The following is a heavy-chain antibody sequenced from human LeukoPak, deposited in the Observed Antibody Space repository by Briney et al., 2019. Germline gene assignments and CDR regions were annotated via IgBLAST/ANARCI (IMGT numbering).Heavy chain of an antibody. CDR2: IKQDGSEK. V-gene: IGHV3-7*01. CDR1: GFTFSSYW. D-gene: IGHD3-22*01. CDR3: ARDSYDSSGYYYVIDY. J-gene: IGHJ4*02. Sequence: GGSLRLSCAASGFTFSSYWMSWVRQAPGKGLEWVANIKQDGSEKYYVDSVKGRFTISRDNAKNSLYLQMNSLRAEDTAVYYCARDSYDSSGYYYVIDYWGPGTLVTVSS.